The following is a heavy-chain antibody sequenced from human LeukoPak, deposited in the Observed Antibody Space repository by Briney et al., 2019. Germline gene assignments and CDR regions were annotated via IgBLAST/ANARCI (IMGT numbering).Heavy chain of an antibody. Sequence: GGSLRLSCAASGFTVSSNYMSWVRQAPGKGLEWVSVIYSGGSTYYADSVKGRFTISRDNSKNTLYLQMNSLRAEDTAVYYCAKVDRYPLSGDYSGDYFDYWGQGTLVTVSS. CDR3: AKVDRYPLSGDYSGDYFDY. V-gene: IGHV3-53*01. CDR1: GFTVSSNY. J-gene: IGHJ4*02. D-gene: IGHD4-17*01. CDR2: IYSGGST.